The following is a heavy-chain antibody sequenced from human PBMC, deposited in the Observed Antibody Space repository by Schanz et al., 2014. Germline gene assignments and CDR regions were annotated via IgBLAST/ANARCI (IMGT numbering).Heavy chain of an antibody. CDR2: IAGDGGGP. Sequence: EVQLVESGGGLIQPGGSLRLSCVASGFTVSSNYMSWVRQAPGKGLEWVSVIAGDGGGPNYVDSVKGRFTISRDNSDNPLYLQMNSLRAEDTAVYYCAKDFTGSGIFFNSWGQGTLVTVSS. V-gene: IGHV3-53*01. CDR1: GFTVSSNY. CDR3: AKDFTGSGIFFNS. J-gene: IGHJ5*01. D-gene: IGHD3-10*01.